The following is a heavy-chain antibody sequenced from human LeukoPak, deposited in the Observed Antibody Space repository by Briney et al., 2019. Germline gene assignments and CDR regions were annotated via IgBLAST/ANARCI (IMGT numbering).Heavy chain of an antibody. J-gene: IGHJ6*02. CDR2: ISDSGGST. CDR1: GFTFSTYV. V-gene: IGHV3-23*01. CDR3: GRYYVMDV. Sequence: GGSLRLSCAASGFTFSTYVMNWVRQAPGKGLEWVSTISDSGGSTYYADSVKGRFTISRDNSKSTLYLQMNSLRAEDTAVYFCGRYYVMDVWGQGTSVTVSS.